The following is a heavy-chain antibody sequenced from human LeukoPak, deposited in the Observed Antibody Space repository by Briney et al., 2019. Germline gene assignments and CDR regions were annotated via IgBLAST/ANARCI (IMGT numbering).Heavy chain of an antibody. CDR3: ASTYYYDSSGYEWFDP. D-gene: IGHD3-22*01. J-gene: IGHJ5*02. V-gene: IGHV1-18*01. CDR1: GYTFTSYG. Sequence: ASVKVSCKASGYTFTSYGISWVRQAPGQGLEWMGWISAYNGNTNYAQKLQGRVTMTTDTSTSTVYMELRSLRSDDTAVYYCASTYYYDSSGYEWFDPWGQGTLVTVSS. CDR2: ISAYNGNT.